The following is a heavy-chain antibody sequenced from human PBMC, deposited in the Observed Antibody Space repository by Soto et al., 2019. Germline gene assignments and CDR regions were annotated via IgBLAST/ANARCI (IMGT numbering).Heavy chain of an antibody. J-gene: IGHJ4*02. V-gene: IGHV1-69*12. CDR1: GGTFSSYA. CDR2: IIPIFGTA. CDR3: ARDRVVGTEMAEGPRFDS. D-gene: IGHD6-19*01. Sequence: QVQLVQSGAEVKKPGSSVKVSCKASGGTFSSYAISWVRQAPGQGLEWMGGIIPIFGTANYAQNIQGRVTITADESTSTAYLELSSLRSEDTAVYYCARDRVVGTEMAEGPRFDSWGQGPLVTVSS.